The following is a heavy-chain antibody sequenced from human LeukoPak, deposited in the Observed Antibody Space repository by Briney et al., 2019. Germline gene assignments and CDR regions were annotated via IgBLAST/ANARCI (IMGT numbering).Heavy chain of an antibody. V-gene: IGHV4-59*05. CDR3: ASLRERSYYARGFDY. D-gene: IGHD1-26*01. J-gene: IGHJ4*02. CDR2: IYYSGST. Sequence: SETLSLTCTVSGGSISSYYWSWIRQPPGKGLEWIGSIYYSGSTFYSPSLKSRVTISVDTSKNQFSLKLSSVTAADTAVYYCASLRERSYYARGFDYWGQGTLVTVSS. CDR1: GGSISSYY.